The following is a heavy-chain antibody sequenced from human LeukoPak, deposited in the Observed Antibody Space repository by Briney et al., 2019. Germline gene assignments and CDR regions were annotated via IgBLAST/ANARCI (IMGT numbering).Heavy chain of an antibody. J-gene: IGHJ5*02. Sequence: SVTVSFTASGGTFSSYAISWVRQAPGQGLEWMGGIIPIFGTADESTSTAYMELSSLRSEDTAVYYCARDAPQYCSSTSCYTYNWFDPWGQGTLVTVSS. D-gene: IGHD2-2*02. CDR2: IIPIFG. CDR1: GGTFSSYA. V-gene: IGHV1-69*13. CDR3: ARDAPQYCSSTSCYTYNWFDP.